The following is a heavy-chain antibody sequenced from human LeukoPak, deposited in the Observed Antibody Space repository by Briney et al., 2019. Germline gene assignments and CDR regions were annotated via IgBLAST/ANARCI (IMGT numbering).Heavy chain of an antibody. V-gene: IGHV4-59*01. CDR3: ARVIKYSSSWYAPTTHFDY. CDR1: VVAISSYY. D-gene: IGHD6-13*01. J-gene: IGHJ4*02. CDR2: VYYSGST. Sequence: SQTLCLTCTVSVVAISSYYWSWIRQPPGKGLEWIGSVYYSGSTNYNPSLKSRVNISVDTSKNQFSLKLSSVTAADTAVYYCARVIKYSSSWYAPTTHFDYWGKGTLVTVSS.